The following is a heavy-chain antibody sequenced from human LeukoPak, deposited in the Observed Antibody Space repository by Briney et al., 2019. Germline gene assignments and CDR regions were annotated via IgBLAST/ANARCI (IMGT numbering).Heavy chain of an antibody. CDR3: AKDYTRTSVGNFHH. J-gene: IGHJ1*01. V-gene: IGHV3-23*01. D-gene: IGHD3-16*01. Sequence: GSLRLSCAASGFTFDSYAMSWVRQAPGKGLEWVSSIDRNGGTRYNADSLEGRVTISRDNSKNTLFLQVNSLRAEDTALYYCAKDYTRTSVGNFHHWGQGTLVTVSS. CDR2: IDRNGGTR. CDR1: GFTFDSYA.